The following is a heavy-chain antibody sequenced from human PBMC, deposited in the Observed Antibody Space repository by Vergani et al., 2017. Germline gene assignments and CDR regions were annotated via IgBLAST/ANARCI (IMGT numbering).Heavy chain of an antibody. V-gene: IGHV5-51*03. Sequence: EVQLVQSGAEVKKPGESLKISCKGSGYSFTSYWIGWVRQMPGKGLEWMGIIYPGDSDTRYSPSFQGQVTISADKSISTAYLQWSSLKASDTAMYYCARTYYYDSSGYPYLDYWGQGTLVTVSS. CDR1: GYSFTSYW. CDR3: ARTYYYDSSGYPYLDY. CDR2: IYPGDSDT. D-gene: IGHD3-22*01. J-gene: IGHJ4*02.